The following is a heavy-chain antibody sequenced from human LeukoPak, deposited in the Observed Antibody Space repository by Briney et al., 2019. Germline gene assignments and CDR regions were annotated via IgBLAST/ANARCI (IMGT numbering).Heavy chain of an antibody. V-gene: IGHV3-53*01. CDR3: ARGFGEFPFDY. Sequence: GGSLRLSCAASGFTVSSNYMSWVRQAPGKGLEWVSVIYSGGSTYYADSVKGRFTISRDNSKNTLYLQMNSLRAEGTAVYYCARGFGEFPFDYWGQGSLVTVSS. D-gene: IGHD3-10*01. CDR1: GFTVSSNY. J-gene: IGHJ4*02. CDR2: IYSGGST.